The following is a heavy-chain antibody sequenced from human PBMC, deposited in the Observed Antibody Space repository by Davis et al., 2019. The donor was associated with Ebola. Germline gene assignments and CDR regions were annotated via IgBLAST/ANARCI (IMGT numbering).Heavy chain of an antibody. CDR1: GYTFTSYY. CDR3: ARGASGYDTYYYGMDV. D-gene: IGHD5-12*01. Sequence: ASVKVSCKASGYTFTSYYMHWVRQAPGQGLEWMGIINPSGGSTSYAQKFQGWVTMTRDTSISTAYMELSRLRSDDTAVYYCARGASGYDTYYYGMDVWGQGTTVTVSS. CDR2: INPSGGST. V-gene: IGHV1-46*01. J-gene: IGHJ6*02.